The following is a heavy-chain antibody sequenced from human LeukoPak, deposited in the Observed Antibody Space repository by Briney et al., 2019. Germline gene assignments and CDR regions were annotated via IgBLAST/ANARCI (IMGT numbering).Heavy chain of an antibody. V-gene: IGHV4-34*01. J-gene: IGHJ5*02. CDR1: GGSFSGYY. D-gene: IGHD3-3*01. Sequence: PSETLSLTCAVYGGSFSGYYWSWIRQPPGKGLEWIGEINHSGSTNYNPSLKSRVTISVDTSKNQFSLKLSSVTAADTAVYYCARGRYDFWSGYSTASYWFDPRGQGTLVTVSS. CDR2: INHSGST. CDR3: ARGRYDFWSGYSTASYWFDP.